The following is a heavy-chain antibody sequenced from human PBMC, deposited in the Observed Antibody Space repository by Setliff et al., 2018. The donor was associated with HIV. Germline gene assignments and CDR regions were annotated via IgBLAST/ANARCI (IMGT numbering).Heavy chain of an antibody. CDR3: ARLRPYNSALDY. CDR2: IYSDGNT. Sequence: PGGSLRLSCEASGFTVSSYYMSWVRQAPGKGLEWVSTIYSDGNTYHADSVKGRFTLSRDNSENALFLQMNSLRPEDTAVYYCARLRPYNSALDYWGQGTLVTVSS. J-gene: IGHJ4*02. D-gene: IGHD3-10*01. CDR1: GFTVSSYY. V-gene: IGHV3-66*02.